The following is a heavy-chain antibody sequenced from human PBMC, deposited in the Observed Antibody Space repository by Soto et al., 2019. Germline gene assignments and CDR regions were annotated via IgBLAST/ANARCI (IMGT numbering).Heavy chain of an antibody. Sequence: GGSLRLSCAASGFTFSDYAMHWVRQAPGKGLEWVAVVSHDGRNTHYADSVKGRFTISRDSSKNTVSLEMTSLRPEDTAVYYCAADVGGYIYGLARHWGPGTLVTVS. V-gene: IGHV3-30*03. J-gene: IGHJ4*02. CDR2: VSHDGRNT. CDR1: GFTFSDYA. D-gene: IGHD4-17*01. CDR3: AADVGGYIYGLARH.